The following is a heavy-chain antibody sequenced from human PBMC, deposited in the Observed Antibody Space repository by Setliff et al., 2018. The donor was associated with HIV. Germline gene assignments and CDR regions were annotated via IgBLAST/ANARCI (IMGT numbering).Heavy chain of an antibody. V-gene: IGHV4-39*07. CDR3: AAWGPRYSYAPYFFDS. Sequence: SETLSLTCSVSGASINSGSYYWTWIRQHPGKGLEWIGEINHSGSTNYSPSLKSRVTISVDASRNQFSLRLSSVTAADTAVYYCAAWGPRYSYAPYFFDSWGQGTLVTVSS. CDR2: INHSGST. D-gene: IGHD5-18*01. J-gene: IGHJ4*02. CDR1: GASINSGSYY.